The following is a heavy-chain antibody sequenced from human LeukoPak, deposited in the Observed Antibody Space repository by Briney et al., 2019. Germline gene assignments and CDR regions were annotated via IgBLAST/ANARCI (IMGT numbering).Heavy chain of an antibody. Sequence: SETLSLTCTVSGGSISSGSYYWSWIRQPAGKGLEWIGRIYTSGSTNYNPSLKSRVTISVDTSKNQSSLKLSSVTAADTAVYYCARAISGWSYYFDYWGQGTLVTVSS. CDR2: IYTSGST. CDR3: ARAISGWSYYFDY. CDR1: GGSISSGSYY. V-gene: IGHV4-61*02. J-gene: IGHJ4*02. D-gene: IGHD6-19*01.